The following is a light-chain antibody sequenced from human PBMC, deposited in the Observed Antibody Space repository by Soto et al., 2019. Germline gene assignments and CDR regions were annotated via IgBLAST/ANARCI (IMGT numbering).Light chain of an antibody. CDR1: SSDIGAYNY. V-gene: IGLV2-14*03. CDR3: SSYTTINAVVV. CDR2: DVT. Sequence: QSALTQPASVSGSPGQSITFSCTGTSSDIGAYNYVSWYQHHPGKAPKLLIYDVTDRPSGVSDRFSGSKSGTTASLTISGLQAEDEDDYFCSSYTTINAVVVFGGGTKLTVL. J-gene: IGLJ3*02.